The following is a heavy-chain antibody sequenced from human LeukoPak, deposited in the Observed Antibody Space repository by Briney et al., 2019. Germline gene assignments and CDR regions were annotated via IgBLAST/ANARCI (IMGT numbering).Heavy chain of an antibody. Sequence: SETLFLTCTVSGGSISSGSYYWSWIRQPAGKGLEWIGRIYTSGSTNYNPSLKSRVTISVDTSKNQFSLKLSSVTAADTAVYYCARDALLSIDYWGQGTLVTVSS. J-gene: IGHJ4*02. CDR1: GGSISSGSYY. D-gene: IGHD2-21*01. V-gene: IGHV4-61*02. CDR3: ARDALLSIDY. CDR2: IYTSGST.